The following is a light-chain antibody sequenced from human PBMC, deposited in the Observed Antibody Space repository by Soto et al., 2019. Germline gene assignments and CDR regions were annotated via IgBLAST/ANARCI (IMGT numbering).Light chain of an antibody. V-gene: IGKV3-20*01. CDR3: QHYDDSPLMYT. CDR2: GAS. J-gene: IGKJ2*01. Sequence: EIVLTQSPGTLSLSPGERATLSCRASQSVTSRYLAWYQQKPGQAPRLLLYGASSRATGIPDRFSGSASGTDFPLTISRLEPEDFAVYYCQHYDDSPLMYTFGQGTKLEIK. CDR1: QSVTSRY.